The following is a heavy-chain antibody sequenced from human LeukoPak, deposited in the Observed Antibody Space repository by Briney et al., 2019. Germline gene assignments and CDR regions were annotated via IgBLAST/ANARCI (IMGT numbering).Heavy chain of an antibody. CDR2: IYYSGST. Sequence: SETLSLTCTVSGGSISSGSYYWSWIRQPPGKGLEWIGYIYYSGSTNYNPSLKSRVTISVDTSKNQFSLKLSSVTAADTAVYYCARRAYDSQMRAFDIWGQGTMVTVSS. CDR1: GGSISSGSYY. D-gene: IGHD3-22*01. CDR3: ARRAYDSQMRAFDI. V-gene: IGHV4-61*01. J-gene: IGHJ3*02.